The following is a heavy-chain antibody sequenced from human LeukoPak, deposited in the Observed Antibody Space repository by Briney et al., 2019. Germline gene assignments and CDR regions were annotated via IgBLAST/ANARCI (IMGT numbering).Heavy chain of an antibody. CDR1: GYTFTSYG. Sequence: GASVKVSCKASGYTFTSYGINWVRQATGQGLEWMGWMNPNSGNTGYAQKFQGRVTITRNTSISTAYMELSSLRSEDTAVYYCARGRRGGLRFLEWSKKNYYYYYYMDVWGKGTTVTVSS. V-gene: IGHV1-8*03. J-gene: IGHJ6*03. D-gene: IGHD3-3*01. CDR2: MNPNSGNT. CDR3: ARGRRGGLRFLEWSKKNYYYYYYMDV.